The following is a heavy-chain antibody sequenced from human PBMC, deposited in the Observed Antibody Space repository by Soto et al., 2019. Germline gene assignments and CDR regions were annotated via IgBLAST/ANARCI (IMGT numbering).Heavy chain of an antibody. CDR1: GFTFSSYG. CDR3: ARDRHDEYYYYGMDV. V-gene: IGHV3-33*01. D-gene: IGHD1-1*01. CDR2: IWYDGSNK. J-gene: IGHJ6*02. Sequence: QVQLVESGGGVVQPGRSLRLSCAASGFTFSSYGMHWVRQAPGKGLEWVAVIWYDGSNKYYADSVKGRFTISRDNSKNTLYLQMNSLRAEDTAVYYCARDRHDEYYYYGMDVWGQGTTVTVSS.